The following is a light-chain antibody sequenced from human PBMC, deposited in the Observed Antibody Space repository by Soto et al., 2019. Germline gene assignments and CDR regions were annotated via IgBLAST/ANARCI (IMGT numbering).Light chain of an antibody. CDR2: SNN. V-gene: IGLV1-47*02. J-gene: IGLJ1*01. CDR1: SANIGNNY. Sequence: QSVLTQPPSASGTPGQRVTISCSGRSANIGNNYVCWYQHLPGTAPKLLIYSNNQRPSGVPDRFSSSKSGTSASLAISGLRSEDEADYYCVSWDDSLSGLVFGTGTKLTVL. CDR3: VSWDDSLSGLV.